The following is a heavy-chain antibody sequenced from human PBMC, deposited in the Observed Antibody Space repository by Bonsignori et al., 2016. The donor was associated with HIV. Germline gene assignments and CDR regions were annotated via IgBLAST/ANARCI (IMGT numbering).Heavy chain of an antibody. J-gene: IGHJ4*02. CDR3: AGVGTTMSHGESLDY. V-gene: IGHV1-2*02. Sequence: WVRQAPGQGLEWMGWINPNSGGSNFAQKFQGRVTVTMDTSISTAYMELSRLRSDDTAVYYCAGVGTTMSHGESLDYWGLGTLVTVSS. CDR2: INPNSGGS. D-gene: IGHD1-14*01.